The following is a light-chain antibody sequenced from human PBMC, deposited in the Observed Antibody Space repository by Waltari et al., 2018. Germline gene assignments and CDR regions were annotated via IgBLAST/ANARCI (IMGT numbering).Light chain of an antibody. CDR1: QSINSW. Sequence: DIQMTQSPSTLSASVGDRVTITCRASQSINSWLAWYRQKPGEAPELLMYKASTLKSGVPSRFSGSESGTEFTLTISSLQPDDFATYYCQHYYDYSGTFGQGTKVEIK. CDR2: KAS. J-gene: IGKJ1*01. V-gene: IGKV1-5*03. CDR3: QHYYDYSGT.